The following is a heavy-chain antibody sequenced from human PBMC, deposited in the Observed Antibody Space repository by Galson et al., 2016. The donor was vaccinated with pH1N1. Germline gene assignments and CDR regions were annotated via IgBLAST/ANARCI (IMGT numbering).Heavy chain of an antibody. CDR1: GYTFIVYY. CDR2: INPSNGAT. CDR3: ATGSGNSWFDP. V-gene: IGHV1-2*02. D-gene: IGHD3-10*01. J-gene: IGHJ5*02. Sequence: SVKVSCKASGYTFIVYYMHWVRQAPGHGLEWMGWINPSNGATKYAQNFQGRVTLTRDTSINTAYMELSSLTSDDTALYYCATGSGNSWFDPWGQGILVTVSS.